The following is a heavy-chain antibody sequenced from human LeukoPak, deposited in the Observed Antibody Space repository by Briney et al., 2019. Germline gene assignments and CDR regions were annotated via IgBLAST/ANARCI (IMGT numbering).Heavy chain of an antibody. V-gene: IGHV3-23*01. D-gene: IGHD5-18*01. J-gene: IGHJ4*02. Sequence: GGSLRLSSTASGFTFSNYARTWLRQAPGKGLEWVSAISGSGGNTYYADSVKGRFTISRDNSKNTLYLQMNSLRAEDTAVYYCAKHRVSWDTTMPVDSWGQGTLVAVSS. CDR2: ISGSGGNT. CDR3: AKHRVSWDTTMPVDS. CDR1: GFTFSNYA.